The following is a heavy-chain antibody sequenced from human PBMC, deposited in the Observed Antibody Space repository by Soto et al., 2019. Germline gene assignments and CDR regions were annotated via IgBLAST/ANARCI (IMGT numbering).Heavy chain of an antibody. V-gene: IGHV4-38-2*01. Sequence: PSETLSLTCAVSGYSISSGYYWGWIRQPPGKGLEWIGSIYHSGSTYYNPSLKSRVTISVDTSKNQFSLKLSSVTAADTAVYYCARNAVVTEHLPDYWGQATLVNVSS. J-gene: IGHJ4*02. CDR3: ARNAVVTEHLPDY. D-gene: IGHD2-21*02. CDR1: GYSISSGYY. CDR2: IYHSGST.